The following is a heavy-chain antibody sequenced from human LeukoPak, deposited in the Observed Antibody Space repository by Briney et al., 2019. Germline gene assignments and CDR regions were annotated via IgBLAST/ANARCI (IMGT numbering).Heavy chain of an antibody. J-gene: IGHJ4*02. Sequence: PSETLSLTCTVSDVTITNYYWTWIRQPAGKGLEWIGRLYIGRETDYNPSLRSRVTMSVDTSSSQFSPRLTSVTAADTATYYCARESRVVIGDGYYLDSWGPGTQITVSS. CDR2: LYIGRET. CDR3: ARESRVVIGDGYYLDS. V-gene: IGHV4-4*07. D-gene: IGHD2-21*01. CDR1: DVTITNYY.